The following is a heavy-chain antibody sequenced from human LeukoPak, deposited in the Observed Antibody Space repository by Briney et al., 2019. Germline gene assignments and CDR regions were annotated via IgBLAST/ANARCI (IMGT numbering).Heavy chain of an antibody. CDR1: GATLSSYA. V-gene: IGHV3-23*01. J-gene: IGHJ2*01. CDR3: AKDRTVGASYWYFDL. CDR2: ISSSGSGGNT. D-gene: IGHD1-26*01. Sequence: GGSLRLSCAASGATLSSYAMSWARQAPGKGLEWVSGISSSGSGGNTYYADSVKGRFTISRDSSKNTLFLRMNTLRAEDTAIYYCAKDRTVGASYWYFDLWGRGTLVTVSS.